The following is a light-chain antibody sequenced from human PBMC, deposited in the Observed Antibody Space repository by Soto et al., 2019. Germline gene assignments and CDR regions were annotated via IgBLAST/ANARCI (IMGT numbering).Light chain of an antibody. Sequence: QSALTQPRSVSGSPGQSVTISCTGTSSDVGGYNYVSWYQQHPGKAPQLMIYDVSKRPSGVPDRFSGSKSGNTASLTISGLQAEDEADYSCCSYAGSYVFGTGTKLTVL. CDR2: DVS. CDR1: SSDVGGYNY. J-gene: IGLJ1*01. V-gene: IGLV2-11*01. CDR3: CSYAGSYV.